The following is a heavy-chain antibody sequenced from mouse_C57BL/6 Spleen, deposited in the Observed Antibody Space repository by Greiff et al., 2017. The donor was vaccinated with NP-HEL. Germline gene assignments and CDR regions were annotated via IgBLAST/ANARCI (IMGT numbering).Heavy chain of an antibody. D-gene: IGHD1-1*01. CDR2: IYPGSGST. V-gene: IGHV1-55*01. Sequence: QFQLQQPGAELVKPGASVKMSCKASGYTFTSYWITWVKQRPGQGLEWIGDIYPGSGSTNYNEKFKSKATLTVATSSSTAYMQLSSLTSEDSAVYYCARWGYYGSSYWYFDVWGTGTTVTVSS. CDR1: GYTFTSYW. J-gene: IGHJ1*03. CDR3: ARWGYYGSSYWYFDV.